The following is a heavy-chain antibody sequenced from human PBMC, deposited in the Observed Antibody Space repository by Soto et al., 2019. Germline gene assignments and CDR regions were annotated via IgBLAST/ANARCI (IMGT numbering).Heavy chain of an antibody. V-gene: IGHV3-30*04. CDR3: AAYCYTMTCTHFHGYS. CDR1: GFTFSSFA. CDR2: ISDDGTNK. J-gene: IGHJ5*02. D-gene: IGHD3-16*02. Sequence: GGSLRLSCKGSGFTFSSFAIQWVRQAPGKGLEWVAAISDDGTNKYTADSVKGRFTISRDNSRNTVYLQVNSLRVEDTAVYYCAAYCYTMTCTHFHGYSWGQGTQVTVSS.